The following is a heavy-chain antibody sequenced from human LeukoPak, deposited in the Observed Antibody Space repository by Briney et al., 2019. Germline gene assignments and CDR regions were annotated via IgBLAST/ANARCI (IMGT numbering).Heavy chain of an antibody. V-gene: IGHV3-21*01. CDR1: GFTFSSFT. CDR3: AGYYYDSSGYYPGS. D-gene: IGHD3-22*01. CDR2: ISGSSTYI. Sequence: GGSLRLSCAASGFTFSSFTMNWVRQAPGKGLEWVSFISGSSTYIYYADSVRGRFTISRDNAKNSLYLQMNSLRAEDTAVYYCAGYYYDSSGYYPGSWGQGTLVTVSS. J-gene: IGHJ4*02.